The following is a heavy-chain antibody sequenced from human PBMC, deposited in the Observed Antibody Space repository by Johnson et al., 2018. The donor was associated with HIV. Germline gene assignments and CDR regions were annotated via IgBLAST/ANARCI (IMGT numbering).Heavy chain of an antibody. Sequence: VQLVESGGGLVQPGGSLTLSCAASGFTFSSYWMHWVRRVAGKGLEWVSVIYSGGSTYYADSVQGRFTISRDNSKNTLYLQMNSLRAEDTAVYYCERDQHLVPTGGAFDIWGQGTMVTVSS. CDR3: ERDQHLVPTGGAFDI. CDR2: IYSGGST. V-gene: IGHV3-66*02. D-gene: IGHD6-13*01. CDR1: GFTFSSYW. J-gene: IGHJ3*02.